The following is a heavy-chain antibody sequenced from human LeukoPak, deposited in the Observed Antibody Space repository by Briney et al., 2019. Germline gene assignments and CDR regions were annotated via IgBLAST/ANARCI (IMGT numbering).Heavy chain of an antibody. J-gene: IGHJ4*02. Sequence: PGGSLRLSCAASGFTFSSYSMNWVRQAPGKGLEWVSSISSSSSYIYYADSVKGRFTISRDNAKNSLYPQMNSLRAEDTAVYYCARVRYFDWLLSSPPDYWGQGTLVTVSS. D-gene: IGHD3-9*01. CDR3: ARVRYFDWLLSSPPDY. CDR1: GFTFSSYS. CDR2: ISSSSSYI. V-gene: IGHV3-21*01.